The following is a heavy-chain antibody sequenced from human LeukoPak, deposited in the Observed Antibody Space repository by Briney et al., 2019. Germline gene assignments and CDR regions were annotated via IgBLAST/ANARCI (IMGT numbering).Heavy chain of an antibody. D-gene: IGHD3-22*01. CDR3: ARDYDNSGYSVRFEY. CDR1: GFTFSRYW. J-gene: IGHJ4*02. V-gene: IGHV3-7*04. CDR2: IKQDGSGV. Sequence: PGGSLRLSCAASGFTFSRYWMSWVRQAPGKGLEWVANIKQDGSGVSYVDSVKGRFTISGDNARRTLYLQLNSLRAEDTAVYYCARDYDNSGYSVRFEYWGQGTLVTVSS.